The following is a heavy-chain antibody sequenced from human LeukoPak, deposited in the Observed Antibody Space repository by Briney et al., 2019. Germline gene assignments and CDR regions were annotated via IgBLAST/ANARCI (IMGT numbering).Heavy chain of an antibody. CDR3: AKDGNYIAAPQYYFDY. CDR1: GFTFSSYS. CDR2: ISSSSSTI. J-gene: IGHJ4*02. V-gene: IGHV3-48*01. D-gene: IGHD6-6*01. Sequence: GSLRLSCAASGFTFSSYSMNWVRQAPGKGLEWVSYISSSSSTIYYADSVKGRFTISRDNAKNSLYLQMNSLRAEDTAVYYCAKDGNYIAAPQYYFDYWGQGTLVTVSS.